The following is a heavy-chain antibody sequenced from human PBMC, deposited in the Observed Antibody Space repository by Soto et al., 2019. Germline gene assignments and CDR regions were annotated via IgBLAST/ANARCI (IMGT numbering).Heavy chain of an antibody. CDR3: AAGIPDIVVVPAAISD. CDR2: IIPIFGTA. V-gene: IGHV1-69*13. CDR1: GGTFSSYA. D-gene: IGHD2-2*01. Sequence: SVKVSCKASGGTFSSYAISWVRQAPGQGLEWMGGIIPIFGTANYAQKFQGRVTITADESTSTAYVELSSLRSEDTAVYYCAAGIPDIVVVPAAISDWGQGTLVTVSS. J-gene: IGHJ4*02.